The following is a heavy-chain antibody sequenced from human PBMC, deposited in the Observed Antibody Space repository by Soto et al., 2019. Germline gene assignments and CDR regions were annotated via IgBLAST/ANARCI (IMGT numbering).Heavy chain of an antibody. CDR2: ISGSGGST. Sequence: EVQLLESGGGLVQPGGSLRLSCAASGFTFSSYAMSWVRQAPGKGLEWVSAISGSGGSTYYADSVKGRFTISRDNSKNTLYLQMNSLRAEDTAVYYCATGGYSCLWGYGMDVWGQGATVTVSS. V-gene: IGHV3-23*01. D-gene: IGHD6-13*01. CDR3: ATGGYSCLWGYGMDV. J-gene: IGHJ6*02. CDR1: GFTFSSYA.